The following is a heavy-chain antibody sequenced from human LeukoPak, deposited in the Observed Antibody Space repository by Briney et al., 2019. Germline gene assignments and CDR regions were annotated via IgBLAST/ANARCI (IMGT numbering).Heavy chain of an antibody. CDR3: ARDGDIVVVPAAISYYYYYMDV. CDR2: INPNSGGT. D-gene: IGHD2-2*01. Sequence: ASVKVSCKASGYTFTGYYMHWVRQAPGQGLEWMGWINPNSGGTNYAQKFQGRVTMTRDTSISTAYMELSRLRSDDTAVYYCARDGDIVVVPAAISYYYYYMDVWGKGTTVTVSS. J-gene: IGHJ6*03. V-gene: IGHV1-2*02. CDR1: GYTFTGYY.